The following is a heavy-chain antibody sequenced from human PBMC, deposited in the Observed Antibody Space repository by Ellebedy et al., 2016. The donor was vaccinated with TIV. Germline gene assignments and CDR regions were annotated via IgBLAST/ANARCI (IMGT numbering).Heavy chain of an antibody. D-gene: IGHD3-9*01. CDR2: IRWNSGYK. V-gene: IGHV3-9*01. CDR3: AQQTSKDIFTGSGGGCFDY. J-gene: IGHJ4*02. CDR1: AFTFDDYA. Sequence: PGGSLRLSCVASAFTFDDYAIHWVRQAPGKGLEWVSAIRWNSGYKAYGDSVTGRFTISRDNAKNSLYLQMNSLGPEDTALYFGAQQTSKDIFTGSGGGCFDYWGQGALVTVSP.